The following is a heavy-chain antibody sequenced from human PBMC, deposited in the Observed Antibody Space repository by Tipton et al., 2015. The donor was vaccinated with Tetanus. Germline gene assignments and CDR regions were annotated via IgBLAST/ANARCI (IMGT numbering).Heavy chain of an antibody. J-gene: IGHJ4*02. CDR3: ARATEHDIMTGYDN. CDR2: IFYAGST. V-gene: IGHV4-59*01. D-gene: IGHD3-9*01. CDR1: GVSISSYY. Sequence: TLSLTCTVSGVSISSYYWSWIRQSPGKGLEWIGYIFYAGSTNSNPSLKSRVTISVDKAKNQFSLKLTSVTAVDTAVYYCARATEHDIMTGYDNWGPGTQVTVSS.